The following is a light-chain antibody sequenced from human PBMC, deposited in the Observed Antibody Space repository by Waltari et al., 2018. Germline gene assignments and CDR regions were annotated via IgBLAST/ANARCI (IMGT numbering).Light chain of an antibody. CDR2: QDS. CDR1: KLGDKY. CDR3: QAWDSSVV. J-gene: IGLJ2*01. V-gene: IGLV3-1*01. Sequence: SYELTQPPSVSVSPGQTASITCPGDKLGDKYACWYQQKPGQSPVLVIYQDSKRPPGSPDRLAGSNSGNTATLTISGTQAMDEADYYCQAWDSSVVFGGGTKLTVL.